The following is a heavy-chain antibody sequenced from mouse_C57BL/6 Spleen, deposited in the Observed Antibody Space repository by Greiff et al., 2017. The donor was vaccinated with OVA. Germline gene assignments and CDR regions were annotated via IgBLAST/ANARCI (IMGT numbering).Heavy chain of an antibody. CDR3: ARTWYGTLFDY. D-gene: IGHD2-10*02. CDR1: GFTLSDYG. V-gene: IGHV5-17*01. J-gene: IGHJ2*01. Sequence: EVQRVESGGGLVKPGGSLKLSCAASGFTLSDYGMHWVRQAPEKGLEWVAYISSGSSTIYYADTVKGRFTISRDNAKNTLFLQMTSRRSEDTAMYYCARTWYGTLFDYWGQGTTLTVSS. CDR2: ISSGSSTI.